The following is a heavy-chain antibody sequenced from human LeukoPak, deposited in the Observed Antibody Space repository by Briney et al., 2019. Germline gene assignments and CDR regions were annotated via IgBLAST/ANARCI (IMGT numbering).Heavy chain of an antibody. CDR2: INPNSGGT. CDR1: GYTFTGYY. V-gene: IGHV1-2*02. J-gene: IGHJ6*03. Sequence: GASVKASCKASGYTFTGYYMHWVRQAPGQGLEWMGWINPNSGGTNYAQKFQGRVTMTRDTSISTAYMELSRLRSDDTAVYYCARDQGHGSGISYYYYYYMDVWGKGTTVTVSS. D-gene: IGHD3-10*01. CDR3: ARDQGHGSGISYYYYYYMDV.